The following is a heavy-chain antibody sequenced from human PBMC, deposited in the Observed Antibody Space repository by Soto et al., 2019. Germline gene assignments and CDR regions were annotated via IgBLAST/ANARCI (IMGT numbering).Heavy chain of an antibody. CDR2: ISSSSSYI. V-gene: IGHV3-21*01. CDR3: ARDSPDCSSTSCYTMFDY. D-gene: IGHD2-2*02. Sequence: GSLRLSCAASGFTFSSYSMNWVRQAPGKGLEWVSSISSSSSYIYYADSVKGRFTISRDNAKNSLYLQMNSLRAEDTAVYYCARDSPDCSSTSCYTMFDYWGQGTLVTVSS. J-gene: IGHJ4*02. CDR1: GFTFSSYS.